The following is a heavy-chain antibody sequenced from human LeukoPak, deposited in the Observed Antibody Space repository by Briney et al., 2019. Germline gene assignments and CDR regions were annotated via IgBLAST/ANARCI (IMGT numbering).Heavy chain of an antibody. J-gene: IGHJ6*04. CDR2: ISYDGSTK. CDR3: AELGITMIGGV. CDR1: GFTFSTYG. Sequence: GGSLRLSCTASGFTFSTYGMHWVRQAPGKGLEWVTLISYDGSTKYYSDSVKGRFTISRDNAKNSLYLQMNSLRAEDTAVYYCAELGITMIGGVWGKGTTVTISS. V-gene: IGHV3-30*18. D-gene: IGHD3-10*02.